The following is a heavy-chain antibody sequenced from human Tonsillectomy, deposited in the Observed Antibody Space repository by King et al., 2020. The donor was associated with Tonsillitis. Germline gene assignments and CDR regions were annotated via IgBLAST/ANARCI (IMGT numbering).Heavy chain of an antibody. CDR1: GFTCSSYA. CDR3: ARVESSGWYVLSLDY. V-gene: IGHV3-30*04. D-gene: IGHD6-19*01. J-gene: IGHJ4*02. Sequence: VQLVESGGGVVQPGRSLRLSCAASGFTCSSYAMHWVRQAPGKGLEWVAVISYDGSHKYYADSVKGRLTISRDNSKNTLYLQMNSLRPEDTAVYYCARVESSGWYVLSLDYWGQGTLVTVSS. CDR2: ISYDGSHK.